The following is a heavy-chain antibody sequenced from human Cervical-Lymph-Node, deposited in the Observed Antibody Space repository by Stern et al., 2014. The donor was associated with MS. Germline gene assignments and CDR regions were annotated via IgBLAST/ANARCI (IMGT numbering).Heavy chain of an antibody. Sequence: VQLVQSGGGVVQPGRSLRLSCAASGFTFSSYGMHWVRQAPGKGLEWVAVISYDGSNKYYADSVKGRFTIYRDNSKNTLYLQMNSLRAEDTAVYYCAKVGPRWLERGIDYWGQGTLVTVSS. D-gene: IGHD1-1*01. CDR3: AKVGPRWLERGIDY. CDR1: GFTFSSYG. J-gene: IGHJ4*02. CDR2: ISYDGSNK. V-gene: IGHV3-30*18.